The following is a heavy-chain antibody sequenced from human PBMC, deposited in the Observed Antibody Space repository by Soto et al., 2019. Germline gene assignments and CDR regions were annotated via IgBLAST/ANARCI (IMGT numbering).Heavy chain of an antibody. CDR3: AFDVQTGVVYFDN. CDR1: GGTFSTYT. CDR2: IIHLFVLP. Sequence: QVQLVQSGAEVKKPGSSVKVSCKASGGTFSTYTISWVRQAPGQGLEWLGRIIHLFVLPNHAQKFQDRVTITADKSTDTAYLEMNSLRPEDSAVYYSAFDVQTGVVYFDNCGQGTLVTVSS. J-gene: IGHJ4*02. V-gene: IGHV1-69*02. D-gene: IGHD2-21*01.